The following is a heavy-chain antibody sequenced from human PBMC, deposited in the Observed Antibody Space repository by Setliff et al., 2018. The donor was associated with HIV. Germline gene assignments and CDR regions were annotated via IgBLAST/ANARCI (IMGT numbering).Heavy chain of an antibody. CDR2: ISGYNGHT. J-gene: IGHJ3*02. D-gene: IGHD3-22*01. CDR3: ARDLTYHYDSGGYYDAFDI. Sequence: ASVKVSCKASGYTFTGYYMHWVRQAPGQGLEWMGWISGYNGHTNYAQKVQGRVTMTTDTSTSTAYMELRSLRSDDTAVYYCARDLTYHYDSGGYYDAFDIWGQGTMVTVSS. CDR1: GYTFTGYY. V-gene: IGHV1-18*04.